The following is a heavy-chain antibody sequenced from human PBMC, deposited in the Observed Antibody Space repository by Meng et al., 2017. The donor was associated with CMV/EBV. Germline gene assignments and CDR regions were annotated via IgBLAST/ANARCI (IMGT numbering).Heavy chain of an antibody. V-gene: IGHV4-34*01. J-gene: IGHJ4*02. CDR3: ARAKIMYYYDSSGYYYDY. CDR1: GGSFSGYY. D-gene: IGHD3-22*01. Sequence: QVQLKQWGAGLLKPSETLPLTCAVYGGSFSGYYWSWIRQPPGKGLEWIGEINHSGSTNYNPSLKSRVTISVDTSKNQFSLKLSSVTAADTAVYYCARAKIMYYYDSSGYYYDYWGQGTLVTVSS. CDR2: INHSGST.